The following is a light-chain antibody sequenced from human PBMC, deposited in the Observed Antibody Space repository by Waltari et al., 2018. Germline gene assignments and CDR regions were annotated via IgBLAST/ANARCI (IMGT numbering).Light chain of an antibody. CDR1: QSLSTW. V-gene: IGKV1-5*03. CDR3: QQFHNSWT. Sequence: DIQMTQSPSTLSASVGDRVTITCRASQSLSTWLALYQQNPGKAPKLLVYKASLLESGVPLRFSGSGSGTEFTLTISGLQPDDSATYYCQQFHNSWTFGQGTKVEIK. CDR2: KAS. J-gene: IGKJ1*01.